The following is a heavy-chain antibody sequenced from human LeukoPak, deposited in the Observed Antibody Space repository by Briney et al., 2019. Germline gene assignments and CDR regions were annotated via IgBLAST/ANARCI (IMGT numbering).Heavy chain of an antibody. J-gene: IGHJ4*02. Sequence: KPGGSLRLSCVPSGITFSNSALSWVRQAPGKGLEWVSTITKSGDQTHYADSVRGLFTISRDNSMNTLYLQMNGLTTDDTAVYYCATSIRRITISDWGQGALVTVSS. CDR1: GITFSNSA. D-gene: IGHD3-9*01. V-gene: IGHV3-23*01. CDR3: ATSIRRITISD. CDR2: ITKSGDQT.